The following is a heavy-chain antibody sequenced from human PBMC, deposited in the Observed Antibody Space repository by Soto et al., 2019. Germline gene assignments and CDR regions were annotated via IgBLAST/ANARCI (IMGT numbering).Heavy chain of an antibody. CDR2: ISAYNGNT. CDR1: GYTFTSYG. D-gene: IGHD3-10*01. CDR3: ARGGTLTMVRGWWFDP. J-gene: IGHJ5*02. Sequence: ASVKVSCKASGYTFTSYGISWVRQAPGQGLEWMGWISAYNGNTNYAQKLQGRVTMTTDTSTSTAYMELRSLRSDDTAVYYCARGGTLTMVRGWWFDPWGQGTLVTVSS. V-gene: IGHV1-18*01.